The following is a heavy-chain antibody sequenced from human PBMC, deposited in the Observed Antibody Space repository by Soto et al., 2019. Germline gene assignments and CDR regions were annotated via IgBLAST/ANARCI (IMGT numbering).Heavy chain of an antibody. CDR2: ISGGGDIT. Sequence: GGSLRLSCAVSGFTFSNYAMSWVRRAPVKGLEWVSVISGGGDITYYADSVKGRFTTSRDNSKNTLSLQMNSLRAEDTAIYYWATAPGRWGTGYCDSWGKGTEVTVDS. CDR1: GFTFSNYA. J-gene: IGHJ4*02. V-gene: IGHV3-23*01. D-gene: IGHD7-27*01. CDR3: ATAPGRWGTGYCDS.